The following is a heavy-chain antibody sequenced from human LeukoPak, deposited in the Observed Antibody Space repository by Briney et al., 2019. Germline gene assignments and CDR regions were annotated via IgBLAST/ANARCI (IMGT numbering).Heavy chain of an antibody. V-gene: IGHV3-30*18. J-gene: IGHJ4*02. D-gene: IGHD2-15*01. CDR2: ISYDGSNK. Sequence: GGSLRHSCAASGFTFSSYGMHWVRQAPGKGLEWVAVISYDGSNKYYADSVKGRFTISRDNSKNTLYLQVNSLRGEDTAVYYCAKDRGVTATRGPMDYWGQGTLVTVSS. CDR3: AKDRGVTATRGPMDY. CDR1: GFTFSSYG.